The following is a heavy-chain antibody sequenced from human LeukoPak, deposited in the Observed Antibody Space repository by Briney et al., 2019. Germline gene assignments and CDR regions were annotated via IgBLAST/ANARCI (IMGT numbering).Heavy chain of an antibody. Sequence: SVKVSCKASGGTFSSCAISWVRQAPGQGLEWMGRIIPIFGTANYAQKFQGRVTITTDESTSTAYMELSSLRSEDTAVYYCAREDVGAAAGNNPDYWGQGTLVTVSS. CDR3: AREDVGAAAGNNPDY. CDR2: IIPIFGTA. J-gene: IGHJ4*02. CDR1: GGTFSSCA. D-gene: IGHD6-13*01. V-gene: IGHV1-69*05.